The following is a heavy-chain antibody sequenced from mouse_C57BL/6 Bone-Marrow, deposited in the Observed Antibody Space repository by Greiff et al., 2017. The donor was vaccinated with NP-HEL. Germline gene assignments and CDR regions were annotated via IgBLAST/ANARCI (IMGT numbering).Heavy chain of an antibody. CDR2: ISDGGSYT. Sequence: EVKVVESGGGLVKPGGSLKLSCAASGFTFSSYAMSWVRQTPEKRLEWVATISDGGSYTYYPDNVKGRFTISRDNAKNNLYRQMSHLKSEDTAMYYCARDRSFAYWGQGTLVTVSA. CDR3: ARDRSFAY. J-gene: IGHJ3*01. CDR1: GFTFSSYA. V-gene: IGHV5-4*01.